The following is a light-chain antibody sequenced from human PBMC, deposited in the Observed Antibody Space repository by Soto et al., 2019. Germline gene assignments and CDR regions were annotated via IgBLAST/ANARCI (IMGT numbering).Light chain of an antibody. CDR2: DAS. CDR3: QQYKSYST. V-gene: IGKV1-5*01. Sequence: DIQMTQSPSTLSGSVGDRVTMTFRASQTISSWLAWYQQKPGKAPKPLIFDASTLRTGVPSRFSGSGSGTEFTLTINNLQPDDLATYICQQYKSYSTFGRGTKVDIK. CDR1: QTISSW. J-gene: IGKJ1*01.